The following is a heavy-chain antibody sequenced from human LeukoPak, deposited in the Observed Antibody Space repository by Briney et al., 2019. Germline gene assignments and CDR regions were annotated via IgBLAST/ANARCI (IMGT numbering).Heavy chain of an antibody. CDR3: ARDRGTNIVNAGLRPGYIDC. V-gene: IGHV3-33*01. Sequence: GGSLRLSCAAAGFTFNTYGMHWLRQAPGKGLEWVALIWYDGSNKYYADSVKGRFTISRDNSRDTLFLQMNSLRVEDSAVYYCARDRGTNIVNAGLRPGYIDCWGQGTLVAVSS. CDR2: IWYDGSNK. CDR1: GFTFNTYG. J-gene: IGHJ4*02. D-gene: IGHD1-1*01.